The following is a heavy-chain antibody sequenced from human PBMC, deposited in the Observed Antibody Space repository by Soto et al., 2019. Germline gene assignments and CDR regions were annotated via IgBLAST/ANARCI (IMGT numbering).Heavy chain of an antibody. Sequence: LRLYCAASGFTFSSYAMSWVRQAPGQGLEWVSAISGSGGSTYYADSVKGRFTISRDNSKNTLYLQMNSLRAEDTAVYYCAKLRDVGSYYYDSSGYPSAFCFGYWGQRTLVTDSS. V-gene: IGHV3-23*01. J-gene: IGHJ4*02. CDR2: ISGSGGST. CDR1: GFTFSSYA. CDR3: AKLRDVGSYYYDSSGYPSAFCFGY. D-gene: IGHD3-22*01.